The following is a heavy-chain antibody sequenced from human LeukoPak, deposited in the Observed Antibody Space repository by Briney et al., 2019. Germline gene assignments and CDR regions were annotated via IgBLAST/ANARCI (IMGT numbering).Heavy chain of an antibody. CDR3: AREVLTFGGVFDY. D-gene: IGHD3-16*01. CDR1: GFTSSDYW. CDR2: IKQDGSEK. J-gene: IGHJ4*02. V-gene: IGHV3-7*04. Sequence: QPGGSLRLSCAASGFTSSDYWMSWVRQAPGKGLEWVANIKQDGSEKHYVDSVKGRFTISRDNAKNSLYLQMNSLRAEDMAVYYCAREVLTFGGVFDYWGQGALVTVSS.